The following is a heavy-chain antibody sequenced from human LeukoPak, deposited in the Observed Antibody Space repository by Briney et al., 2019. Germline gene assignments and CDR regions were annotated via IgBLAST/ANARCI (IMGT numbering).Heavy chain of an antibody. CDR2: IWYDGSNK. CDR3: ARAYSGFSSRGFDY. CDR1: GFTFSSYG. J-gene: IGHJ4*02. D-gene: IGHD5-12*01. V-gene: IGHV3-33*01. Sequence: GRSLRLSCATSGFTFSSYGMHWVRQAPGKGLEGVADIWYDGSNKYYADSVKGRFTISRDNSKNTVSLQMTSLRAEDTAVYYCARAYSGFSSRGFDYWGQGTLVSVSS.